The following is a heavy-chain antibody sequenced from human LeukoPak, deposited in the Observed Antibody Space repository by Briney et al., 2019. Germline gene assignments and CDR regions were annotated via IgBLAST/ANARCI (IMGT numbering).Heavy chain of an antibody. V-gene: IGHV3-23*01. J-gene: IGHJ4*02. CDR2: ISGSGGST. CDR1: GFTFTTYA. CDR3: AKGPYYYGSGSYYPHYYFDY. Sequence: QAGGSLRLSCAASGFTFTTYAMSWVRQAPGEGLEWVSAISGSGGSTYYADSVKGRFTISRDNSKNTLYLQMNSLRAEDTAVYYCAKGPYYYGSGSYYPHYYFDYWGQGTLVTVSS. D-gene: IGHD3-10*01.